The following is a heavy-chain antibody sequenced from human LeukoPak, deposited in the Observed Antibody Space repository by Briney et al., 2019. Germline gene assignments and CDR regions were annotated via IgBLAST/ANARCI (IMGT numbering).Heavy chain of an antibody. Sequence: GGSLGLSCAASGFTSSSYGMHWVRQAPGKGLEWVAFIRYDGSNKYYADSVKGRFTISRDNSKNTLDLQMNSLRAEDTAVYYCAKDPTRDGWEGNWFDPWGQGTLVTVSS. J-gene: IGHJ5*02. D-gene: IGHD5-24*01. CDR1: GFTSSSYG. V-gene: IGHV3-30*02. CDR3: AKDPTRDGWEGNWFDP. CDR2: IRYDGSNK.